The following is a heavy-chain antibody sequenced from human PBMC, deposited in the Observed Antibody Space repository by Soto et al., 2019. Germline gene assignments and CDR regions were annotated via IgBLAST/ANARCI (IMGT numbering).Heavy chain of an antibody. Sequence: QVQLVQSGAEVKKPGASVKVSCKTSGYTFNSYYIHWVRQAPGQGLEWMGIFNPSGGSTKYAQKLQGRVTLTRDTSTSTVYMEPSSLRSEDTAIYYCAGGRYDWYFDLWGRGTLVTVSS. CDR1: GYTFNSYY. CDR2: FNPSGGST. V-gene: IGHV1-46*02. D-gene: IGHD3-16*01. CDR3: AGGRYDWYFDL. J-gene: IGHJ2*01.